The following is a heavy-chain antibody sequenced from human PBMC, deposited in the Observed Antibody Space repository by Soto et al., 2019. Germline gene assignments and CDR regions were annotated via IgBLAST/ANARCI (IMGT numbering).Heavy chain of an antibody. J-gene: IGHJ4*02. V-gene: IGHV3-48*03. D-gene: IGHD3-10*01. CDR1: GFTFSSYE. Sequence: GGSLRLSCAASGFTFSSYEMNWVRQAPGKGLEWVSYISSSGSTIYYADSVKGRFTISRDNAKNSLYLQMNSLRAEDTAVYYCARMGGYGSGSYYGFDYWGQGTLVTVSS. CDR2: ISSSGSTI. CDR3: ARMGGYGSGSYYGFDY.